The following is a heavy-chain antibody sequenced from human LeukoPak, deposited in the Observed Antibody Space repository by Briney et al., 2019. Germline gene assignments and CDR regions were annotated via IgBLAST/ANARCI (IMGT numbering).Heavy chain of an antibody. V-gene: IGHV3-33*08. CDR3: ARDAATSVGMPHY. CDR1: GFTFSSYG. Sequence: GGSLRLSCAASGFTFSSYGMHWVRQAPGKGLEWVAIIWSDGSTKYYVGSVKGRFTISRDSSKSTLYLQMNSLRAEDTAAYYCARDAATSVGMPHYWGQGTVVTVSS. D-gene: IGHD2-2*01. CDR2: IWSDGSTK. J-gene: IGHJ4*02.